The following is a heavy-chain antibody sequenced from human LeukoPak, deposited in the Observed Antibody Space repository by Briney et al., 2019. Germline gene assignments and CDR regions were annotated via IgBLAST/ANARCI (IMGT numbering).Heavy chain of an antibody. Sequence: GGSLRLSCAASGFTFSSYWMSWVRQAPGKGLEGVANIKQDGSEKYYVDSVKGRFTISRDNTKNSLYLQMNSLRAEDTAVYYCARDYYDSSGYYYDDAFDIWGQGTMVTVSS. CDR1: GFTFSSYW. J-gene: IGHJ3*02. V-gene: IGHV3-7*01. CDR2: IKQDGSEK. D-gene: IGHD3-22*01. CDR3: ARDYYDSSGYYYDDAFDI.